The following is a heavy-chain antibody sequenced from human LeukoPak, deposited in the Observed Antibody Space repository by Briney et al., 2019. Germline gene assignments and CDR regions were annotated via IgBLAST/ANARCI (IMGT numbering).Heavy chain of an antibody. V-gene: IGHV4-34*01. CDR1: GGSFSGYY. CDR2: INHSGST. Sequence: PSETLSLTCAVYGGSFSGYYWSWIRQPPGKGLEWIGEINHSGSTNYNPSLKSRVTISVDTSKNQFSLKLSSVTAADTAVYYCARPATKRITMVRGVLADVWGKGTTVTVSS. CDR3: ARPATKRITMVRGVLADV. J-gene: IGHJ6*04. D-gene: IGHD3-10*01.